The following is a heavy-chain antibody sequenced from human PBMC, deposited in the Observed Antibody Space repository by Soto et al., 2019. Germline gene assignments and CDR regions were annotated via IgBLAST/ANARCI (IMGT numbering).Heavy chain of an antibody. J-gene: IGHJ4*02. CDR1: GFTVSSYA. D-gene: IGHD3-16*01. CDR2: ISGSGGTK. CDR3: AKRGEAGAKCFEY. V-gene: IGHV3-23*01. Sequence: GGSLRLSCAASGFTVSSYAMSWARQAPGRGLEWVTVISGSGGTKHYADSVKGRFTISRDNSKNTLFLQMNSLRAEDTAVYYCAKRGEAGAKCFEYWGQGTLVTVSS.